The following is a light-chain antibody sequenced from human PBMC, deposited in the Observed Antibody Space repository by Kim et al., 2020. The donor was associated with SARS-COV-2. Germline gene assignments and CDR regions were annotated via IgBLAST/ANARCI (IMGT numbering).Light chain of an antibody. V-gene: IGLV1-40*01. CDR3: QSYDSSRSAPWV. Sequence: VPITCTGSRSNIGVGYDEYCYQQHPEPAPTLLIFGNSNRPSGVPDRFSVSKSGTSASLAITGLQAEDEADYYYQSYDSSRSAPWVFGGGTQLTVL. J-gene: IGLJ3*02. CDR2: GNS. CDR1: RSNIGVGYD.